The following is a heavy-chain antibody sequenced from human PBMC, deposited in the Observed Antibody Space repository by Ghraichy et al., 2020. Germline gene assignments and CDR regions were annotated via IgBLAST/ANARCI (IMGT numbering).Heavy chain of an antibody. CDR1: GFTVSSNY. Sequence: ETLSLTCAASGFTVSSNYMSWVRQAPGKGLEWVSVIYSGGSTYYADSVKGRFTISRHNSKNTLYLQMNSLRAEDTAVYYCARDGPNGMDVWGQGTTVTVSS. V-gene: IGHV3-53*04. CDR3: ARDGPNGMDV. J-gene: IGHJ6*02. CDR2: IYSGGST.